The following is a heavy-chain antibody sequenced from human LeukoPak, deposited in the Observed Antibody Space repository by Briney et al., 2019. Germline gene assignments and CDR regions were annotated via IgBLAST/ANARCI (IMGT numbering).Heavy chain of an antibody. V-gene: IGHV1-2*02. Sequence: GASVKVSCKTSGYSFTAYFIHWVRQAPGQGLEWMGWINPNSGGIKYTQKFQDRVTMTRDTSITTAHMELSSLRSDDTAVYYCAREGYDLNQNHDLDVWGQGTTVTVSS. CDR2: INPNSGGI. CDR3: AREGYDLNQNHDLDV. J-gene: IGHJ6*02. CDR1: GYSFTAYF. D-gene: IGHD3-3*01.